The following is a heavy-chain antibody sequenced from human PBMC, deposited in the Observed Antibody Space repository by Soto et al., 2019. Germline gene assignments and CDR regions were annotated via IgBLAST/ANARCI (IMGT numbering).Heavy chain of an antibody. D-gene: IGHD6-19*01. CDR3: AHAPGIAVTTNWFDP. V-gene: IGHV2-5*02. CDR1: GFSLSTSEVG. J-gene: IGHJ5*02. Sequence: QITLKESGPTLVKPTQTLTLTCTFSGFSLSTSEVGVGWIRQPPGKALQWLALIYWDDDKRYSPSLKSRLTIPMYTSKNQVVLTMTNIDPVDTATYYCAHAPGIAVTTNWFDPWGQGILVTVSS. CDR2: IYWDDDK.